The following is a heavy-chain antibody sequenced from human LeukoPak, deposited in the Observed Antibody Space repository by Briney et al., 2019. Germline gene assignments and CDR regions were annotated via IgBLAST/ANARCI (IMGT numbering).Heavy chain of an antibody. D-gene: IGHD2-21*02. J-gene: IGHJ4*02. V-gene: IGHV1-3*01. Sequence: GASVKVSCKASGYTFTSYAMHWVRQAPGQRLEWMGWINAGNGNTKYSQKFQGRVTITRDTSASTAYMELSSLRSEDTAVYYCARGVTTRGWAYCGGDCLPDSDYWGQGTLVTVSS. CDR2: INAGNGNT. CDR1: GYTFTSYA. CDR3: ARGVTTRGWAYCGGDCLPDSDY.